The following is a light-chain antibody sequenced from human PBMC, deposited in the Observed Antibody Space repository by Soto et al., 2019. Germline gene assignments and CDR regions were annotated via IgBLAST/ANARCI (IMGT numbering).Light chain of an antibody. CDR2: GAS. CDR3: QQYGSSPET. CDR1: QSVSSSY. J-gene: IGKJ1*01. Sequence: EIVLTQSPGTLSLSPGERVILSCRASQSVSSSYLAWYQQKPGQAPRLLIYGASRRATGIPDRFSGSGSGTDFTLTISRLEPEDFAVYYCQQYGSSPETFGQGTKVEIK. V-gene: IGKV3-20*01.